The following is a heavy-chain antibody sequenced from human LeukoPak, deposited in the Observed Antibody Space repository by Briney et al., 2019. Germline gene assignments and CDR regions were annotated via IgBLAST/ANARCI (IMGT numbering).Heavy chain of an antibody. Sequence: SETLSLTCTVSGGSISSYYWSWIRQPPGKGLEWIGYIYYSGSTNYNPSLKSRVTISVDTSKNQFSLKLSSVTAADTAVYYCARGPGGSGSYLYYYYMDVWGKGTTVTVSS. D-gene: IGHD3-10*01. J-gene: IGHJ6*03. CDR3: ARGPGGSGSYLYYYYMDV. CDR1: GGSISSYY. V-gene: IGHV4-59*08. CDR2: IYYSGST.